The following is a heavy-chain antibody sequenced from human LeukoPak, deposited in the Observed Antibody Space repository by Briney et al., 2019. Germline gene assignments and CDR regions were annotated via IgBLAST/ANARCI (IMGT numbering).Heavy chain of an antibody. Sequence: GGTLRLSCAASGFTFSSYGMNWVRQAPGKGLEWISGISPSGGGTYYADPVKGRFTISRDDSKNTLYLQMNSLRGDDTAVYYCAKRNTVVVVAATLDYWGQGTLVTVSS. J-gene: IGHJ4*02. CDR1: GFTFSSYG. CDR2: ISPSGGGT. V-gene: IGHV3-23*01. D-gene: IGHD2-15*01. CDR3: AKRNTVVVVAATLDY.